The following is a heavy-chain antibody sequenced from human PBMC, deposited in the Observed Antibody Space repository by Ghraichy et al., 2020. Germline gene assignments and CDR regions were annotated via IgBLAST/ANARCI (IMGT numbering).Heavy chain of an antibody. CDR3: ARTTVGYCGGGSCYTRYFDL. CDR2: TNHTGST. CDR1: GGSFSDYY. D-gene: IGHD2-15*01. V-gene: IGHV4-34*01. J-gene: IGHJ2*01. Sequence: SETLSLTCAVYGGSFSDYYWSWIRQPPGKGLEWIGETNHTGSTNYNPSLKSRVSISVDTSKKQFSLKLNSMTAADTAVYYCARTTVGYCGGGSCYTRYFDLWGRGTLVTVSS.